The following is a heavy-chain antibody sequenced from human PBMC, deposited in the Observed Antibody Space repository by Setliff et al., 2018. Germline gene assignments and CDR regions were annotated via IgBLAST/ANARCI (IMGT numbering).Heavy chain of an antibody. V-gene: IGHV4-39*01. Sequence: SETLSLTCTVSGGSISTNTYFWGWIRQSPGKGLEWIGNTYYSGDAYYNPSLKSRVTISVDTSRNQFSLKLSSVTAADTAVYYCARGPPGYYYYMNVWGQGTTVTVSS. CDR2: TYYSGDA. J-gene: IGHJ6*03. CDR1: GGSISTNTYF. CDR3: ARGPPGYYYYMNV.